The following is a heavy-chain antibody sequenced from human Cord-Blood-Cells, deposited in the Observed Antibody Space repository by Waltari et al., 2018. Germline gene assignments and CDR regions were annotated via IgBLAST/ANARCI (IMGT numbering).Heavy chain of an antibody. V-gene: IGHV4-39*01. CDR3: ARPRGSYYAFDI. CDR2: IYYSGST. J-gene: IGHJ3*02. D-gene: IGHD1-26*01. CDR1: GGSISSSSYY. Sequence: QLQLQESGPGLVKPSETLSHTRTVSGGSISSSSYYWGWIRQPPGKGLEWIGSIYYSGSTYYNPSLKSRVTISVDTSKNQFSLKLSSVTAADTAVYYCARPRGSYYAFDIWGQGTMVTVSS.